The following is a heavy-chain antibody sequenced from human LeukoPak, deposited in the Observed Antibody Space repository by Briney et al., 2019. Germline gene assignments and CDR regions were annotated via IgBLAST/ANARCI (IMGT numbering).Heavy chain of an antibody. D-gene: IGHD6-6*01. J-gene: IGHJ6*02. CDR1: GGSISSYY. Sequence: SETLSLTCTVSGGSISSYYWSWIRQPPGKGLEWIGYTYYSGSTNYNPSLKSRVTISVDTSKNQFSLKLSSVTAADTAVYYCAGEIAARPYYYYGMDVWGQGTTVTVSS. CDR3: AGEIAARPYYYYGMDV. CDR2: TYYSGST. V-gene: IGHV4-59*01.